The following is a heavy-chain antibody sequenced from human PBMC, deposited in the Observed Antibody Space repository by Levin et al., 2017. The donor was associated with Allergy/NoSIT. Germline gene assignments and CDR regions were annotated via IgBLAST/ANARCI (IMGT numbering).Heavy chain of an antibody. Sequence: GESLKISCKASGYTFTGYYMHWVRQAPGQGLEWMGWINPNSGGTNYAQKFQGRVTMTRDTSISTAYLELSRLRSDDTAVYYCARAMQDSSSWYYWGQGTLVTVSS. V-gene: IGHV1-2*02. D-gene: IGHD6-13*01. CDR2: INPNSGGT. J-gene: IGHJ4*02. CDR3: ARAMQDSSSWYY. CDR1: GYTFTGYY.